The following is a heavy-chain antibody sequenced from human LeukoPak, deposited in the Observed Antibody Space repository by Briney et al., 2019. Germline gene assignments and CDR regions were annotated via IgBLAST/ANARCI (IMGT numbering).Heavy chain of an antibody. Sequence: GASVKVSCKASGYTVTSYYMHWVRQAPGQGLEWMGWMNPNSGATNYAQKFQGRVTMTRDTSSSTAYMELRRLTSDDTAVYYCARDPTNWIDYWGQGTLVTVSS. CDR3: ARDPTNWIDY. CDR1: GYTVTSYY. J-gene: IGHJ4*02. D-gene: IGHD3-3*01. V-gene: IGHV1-2*02. CDR2: MNPNSGAT.